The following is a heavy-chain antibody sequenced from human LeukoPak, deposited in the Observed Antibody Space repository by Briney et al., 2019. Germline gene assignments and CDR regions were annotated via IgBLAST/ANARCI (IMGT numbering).Heavy chain of an antibody. CDR3: AKGPWSAAGYNGMDV. V-gene: IGHV3-23*01. J-gene: IGHJ6*02. CDR1: GFTFSSYG. Sequence: GGSLRLSCAASGFTFSSYGMSWVRQAPGKGLEWVSAISNSGGSTPYADSVKGRFTISRDNSKNTLYLQMNSLRGEDTAVYYCAKGPWSAAGYNGMDVWGQGTTVTVSS. CDR2: ISNSGGST. D-gene: IGHD6-13*01.